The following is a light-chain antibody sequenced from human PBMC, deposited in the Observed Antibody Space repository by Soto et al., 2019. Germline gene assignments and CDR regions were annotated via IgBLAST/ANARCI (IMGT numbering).Light chain of an antibody. V-gene: IGKV1-39*01. Sequence: DIQITQYTSSLSASVGDSVSVPCRASQRINKYLNWYQQRSGRAPRLLIHTASSLHSGVPSRFSGSGSGTDFTLTISSLQPEDFATYFCQQSFSTPYTFGQGTKVAIK. CDR3: QQSFSTPYT. CDR2: TAS. J-gene: IGKJ2*01. CDR1: QRINKY.